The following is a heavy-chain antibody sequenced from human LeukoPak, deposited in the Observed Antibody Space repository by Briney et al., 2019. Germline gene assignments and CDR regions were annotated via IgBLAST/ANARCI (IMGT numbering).Heavy chain of an antibody. J-gene: IGHJ4*02. V-gene: IGHV3-64*01. Sequence: PGGSLRLSCAASGFTFSSYAMHWVRQAPGKGLQYVSAISSNGGSTYYANSVKGRFTISRDNSKNTLYLQMGSLRAEDMAVYYCARVQPGYTFDYWGKGTLVTVSS. CDR1: GFTFSSYA. CDR2: ISSNGGST. D-gene: IGHD2-2*02. CDR3: ARVQPGYTFDY.